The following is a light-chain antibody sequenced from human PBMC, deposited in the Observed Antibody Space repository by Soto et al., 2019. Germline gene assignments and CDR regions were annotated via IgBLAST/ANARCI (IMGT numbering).Light chain of an antibody. CDR1: SSDVATYNY. Sequence: QSALTQPPSASGSPGQSVTISCSGTSSDVATYNYVSWYQQHPGKAPKLMIYEVSKRPSGVPDRFSGSKSGNTASLTVSGLQAEDEADYYCSSYEGSNNLVFGGGTQLTVL. CDR2: EVS. J-gene: IGLJ2*01. V-gene: IGLV2-8*01. CDR3: SSYEGSNNLV.